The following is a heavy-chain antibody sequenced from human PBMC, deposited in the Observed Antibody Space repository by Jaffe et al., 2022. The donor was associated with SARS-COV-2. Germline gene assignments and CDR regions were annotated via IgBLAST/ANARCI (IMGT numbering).Heavy chain of an antibody. CDR3: ARDRIQFYDSSGYYPGTKFDY. CDR2: ISSSSSTI. J-gene: IGHJ4*02. D-gene: IGHD3-22*01. Sequence: EVQLVESGGGLVQPGGSLRLSCAASGFTFSSYSMNWVRQAPGKGLEWVSYISSSSSTIYYADSVKGRFTISRDNAKNSLYLQMNSLRDEDTAVYYCARDRIQFYDSSGYYPGTKFDYWGQGTLVTVSS. V-gene: IGHV3-48*02. CDR1: GFTFSSYS.